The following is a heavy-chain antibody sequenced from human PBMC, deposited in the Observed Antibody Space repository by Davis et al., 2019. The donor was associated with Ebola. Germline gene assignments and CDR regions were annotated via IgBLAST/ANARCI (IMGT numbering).Heavy chain of an antibody. J-gene: IGHJ6*02. D-gene: IGHD3-10*01. Sequence: ESLKISCAASGFTFSSYAMSWVRQPPGKGLEWIGEIYHSGSTNYNPSLKSRVTISVDKSKNQFSLKLSSVTAADTAVYYCARYYYGSGSYYYYGMDVWGQGTTVTVSS. V-gene: IGHV4/OR15-8*01. CDR3: ARYYYGSGSYYYYGMDV. CDR1: GFTFSSYAM. CDR2: IYHSGST.